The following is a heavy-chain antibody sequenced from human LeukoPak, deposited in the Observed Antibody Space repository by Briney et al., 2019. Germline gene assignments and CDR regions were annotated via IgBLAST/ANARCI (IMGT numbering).Heavy chain of an antibody. CDR1: GFTFSSYA. V-gene: IGHV3-23*01. CDR3: AKDEDSSGYYFRGVFDY. D-gene: IGHD3-22*01. CDR2: ISGRGGST. J-gene: IGHJ4*02. Sequence: GSLRLSCAASGFTFSSYAMSWVRQATGKGLEWVSAISGRGGSTYYADSVKGRFTISKDISKNTLYLQMNSLKAEDTAVYYCAKDEDSSGYYFRGVFDYWGQGTLVTVSS.